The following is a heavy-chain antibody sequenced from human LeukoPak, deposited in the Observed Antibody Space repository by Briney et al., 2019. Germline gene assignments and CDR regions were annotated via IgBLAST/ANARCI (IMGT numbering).Heavy chain of an antibody. CDR1: GVSFSGYY. V-gene: IGHV4-34*01. CDR2: INHSGST. J-gene: IGHJ3*02. D-gene: IGHD2-21*02. Sequence: PSETLSLTCAVYGVSFSGYYWSWIRQPPGKGLEWIGEINHSGSTNYKPSLKSRVTISVDTSKNQFSLKLSSVTAADTAVYYCARDCGSDCSQAFDIWGQGTMVTVSS. CDR3: ARDCGSDCSQAFDI.